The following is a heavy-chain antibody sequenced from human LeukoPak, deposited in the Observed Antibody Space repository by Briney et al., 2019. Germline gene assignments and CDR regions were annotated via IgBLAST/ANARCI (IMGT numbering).Heavy chain of an antibody. Sequence: GGCLRLSCAASGFTFRSYSMNWVRQAPGKELEWVSSISSSSSYIYYADSVKGRFTISRDNAKNSLYLQMNSLRAEDTAVYYCARTTVVNSPFDYWGQGTLVTVSS. V-gene: IGHV3-21*01. D-gene: IGHD4-17*01. CDR2: ISSSSSYI. CDR1: GFTFRSYS. CDR3: ARTTVVNSPFDY. J-gene: IGHJ4*02.